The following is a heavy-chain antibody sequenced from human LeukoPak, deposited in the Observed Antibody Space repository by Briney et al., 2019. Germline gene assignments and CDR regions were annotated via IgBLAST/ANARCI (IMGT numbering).Heavy chain of an antibody. J-gene: IGHJ4*02. CDR3: ARGSSPTRRYFDY. Sequence: GGSLRLSCAASGFTFSSYSMNWVRQAPGKGLEWVSSISSSSSYIYYADSVKGRFTISRDNAKNSLYLQMNSLRAEDTAVYYCARGSSPTRRYFDYWGQGTLVTVSS. D-gene: IGHD2-2*01. CDR2: ISSSSSYI. CDR1: GFTFSSYS. V-gene: IGHV3-21*01.